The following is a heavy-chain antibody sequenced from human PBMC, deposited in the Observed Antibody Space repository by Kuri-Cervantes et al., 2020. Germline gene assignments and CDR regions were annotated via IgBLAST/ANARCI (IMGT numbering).Heavy chain of an antibody. CDR3: ARDIGSRDYYFDY. J-gene: IGHJ4*02. Sequence: GGSLRLCCAASGFTFSSYGMHWVRQAPGKGLEWVAIISNDGSNIYYADSVKGRFAISRDNSKNTLFLQMNTLRPEDTAVYYCARDIGSRDYYFDYWGQGTLVTVSS. CDR2: ISNDGSNI. CDR1: GFTFSSYG. D-gene: IGHD2-21*01. V-gene: IGHV3-30*19.